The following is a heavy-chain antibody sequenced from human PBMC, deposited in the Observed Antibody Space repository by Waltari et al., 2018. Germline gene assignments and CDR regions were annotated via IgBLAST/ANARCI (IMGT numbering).Heavy chain of an antibody. CDR1: GFTFNHYA. CDR2: IGASGDST. D-gene: IGHD1-20*01. CDR3: AKRDWGLTGTGLFDY. J-gene: IGHJ4*02. Sequence: EVQLLDSGGGLVQPGGSLRRAWTTAGFTFNHYAMSWVRQAPGKVLEWVSCIGASGDSTCYADSVKGRFTISRDNSKNTLFLQMNSLRVDDTAIYYCAKRDWGLTGTGLFDYWGQGTLVTVSS. V-gene: IGHV3-23*01.